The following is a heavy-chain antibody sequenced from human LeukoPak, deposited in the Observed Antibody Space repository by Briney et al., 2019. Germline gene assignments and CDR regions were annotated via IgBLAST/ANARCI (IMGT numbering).Heavy chain of an antibody. CDR2: ISGSGGST. J-gene: IGHJ3*02. V-gene: IGHV3-23*01. CDR1: GFTFSSYA. CDR3: AKPITIFGVVPTDAFDI. Sequence: GGSLRLSCAASGFTFSSYAMSWVRQAPGKGLEWVSAISGSGGSTYYADSVKGRFTISRDNPKNTLYLQMNSLRAEDTAVYYCAKPITIFGVVPTDAFDIWGQGTMVTVSS. D-gene: IGHD3-3*01.